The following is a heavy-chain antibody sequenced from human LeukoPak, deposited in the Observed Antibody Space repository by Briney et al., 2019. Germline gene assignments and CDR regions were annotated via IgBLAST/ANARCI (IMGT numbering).Heavy chain of an antibody. V-gene: IGHV3-11*01. Sequence: PGGSLRLSCAASGFTFSDYYMSWIRQAPGKGLEWVSYISSSGSTIYYADSVKGRFTISRDNAKSSLYLQMNSLRAEDTAVYYCARDLHRYCSGGSCPDYWGQGTLVTVSS. CDR1: GFTFSDYY. J-gene: IGHJ4*02. CDR3: ARDLHRYCSGGSCPDY. D-gene: IGHD2-15*01. CDR2: ISSSGSTI.